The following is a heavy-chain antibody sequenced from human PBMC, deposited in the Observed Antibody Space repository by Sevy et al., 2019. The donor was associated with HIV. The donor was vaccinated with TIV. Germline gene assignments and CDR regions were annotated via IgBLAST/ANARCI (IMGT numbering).Heavy chain of an antibody. J-gene: IGHJ4*02. V-gene: IGHV3-23*01. D-gene: IGHD3-22*01. Sequence: GGSLRLSCAASGFTFSSYAMSWVRQAPGKGLEWVSAISGSGGSTYYADSVKGRFTISRANSKNTLYLQMNSLRAEDTAVYYCAKGSYDSSGYYPPLFDYWGQGTLVTVSS. CDR1: GFTFSSYA. CDR2: ISGSGGST. CDR3: AKGSYDSSGYYPPLFDY.